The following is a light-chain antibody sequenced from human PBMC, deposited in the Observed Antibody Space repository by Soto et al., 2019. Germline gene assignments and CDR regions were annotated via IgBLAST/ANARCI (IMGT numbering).Light chain of an antibody. CDR3: QQYNNWPLT. CDR1: QSVSSN. CDR2: GAS. V-gene: IGKV3-15*01. Sequence: EIVMTQSPATLSVSPGERATLSCRASQSVSSNLAWYQQKPGQAPRLLIYGASTRATGIPARFSGSGSGTEFILTISSLQSEDFAVYYCQQYNNWPLTFGEGTKV. J-gene: IGKJ4*01.